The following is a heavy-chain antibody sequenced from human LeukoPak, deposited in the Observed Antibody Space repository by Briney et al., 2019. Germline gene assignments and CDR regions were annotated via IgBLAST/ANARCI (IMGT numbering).Heavy chain of an antibody. CDR3: ARHVTISGPYDASDI. V-gene: IGHV4-59*08. CDR1: GDSISSYY. CDR2: IYHSGGA. D-gene: IGHD5-24*01. J-gene: IGHJ3*02. Sequence: SETLSLTCTVSGDSISSYYWSWIRQPPGKGLEWIGYIYHSGGADYNPSLKSRVTISVDTSKNQFSLKLRSVTAADTAVYYCARHVTISGPYDASDIWGQGTMVTVSP.